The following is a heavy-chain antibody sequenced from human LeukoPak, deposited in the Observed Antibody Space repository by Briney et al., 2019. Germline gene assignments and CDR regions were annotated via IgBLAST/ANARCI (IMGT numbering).Heavy chain of an antibody. Sequence: GGSLRLSCAASGFTFSSYHMNWVRQAPGKGLEWVSYISSRNEAIYYADSVKGRFTISRDNAKNSLYLQMNSLRAEDTAVYYCARDGNRGYDMDVWGQGTTVTVSS. CDR2: ISSRNEAI. V-gene: IGHV3-48*01. J-gene: IGHJ6*02. D-gene: IGHD1-14*01. CDR3: ARDGNRGYDMDV. CDR1: GFTFSSYH.